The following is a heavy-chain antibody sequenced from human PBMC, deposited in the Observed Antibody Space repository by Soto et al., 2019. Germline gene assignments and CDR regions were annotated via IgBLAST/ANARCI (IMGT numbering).Heavy chain of an antibody. D-gene: IGHD1-1*01. V-gene: IGHV1-2*04. CDR2: INPNSGGT. J-gene: IGHJ5*02. Sequence: ASVKVSCKASGSTLTGYYMHWVRQAPGQGLEWMGWINPNSGGTNYAQKFQGWVTMTRDTSISTAYMELSRLRSDDTAVYYCARGSGRGYANWFDPWGQGTLVTVSS. CDR3: ARGSGRGYANWFDP. CDR1: GSTLTGYY.